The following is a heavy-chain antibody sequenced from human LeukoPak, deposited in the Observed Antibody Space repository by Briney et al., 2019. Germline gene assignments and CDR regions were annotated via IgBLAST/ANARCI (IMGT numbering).Heavy chain of an antibody. D-gene: IGHD3-10*01. CDR3: ASYGSGTYSRFDY. Sequence: PSETLSLTCTVSGGSISGYYWSWIRQSPGKGLEWIGYIYNSGSTNYNPSLQSRVTISVDTSKNQFSLNLSSVTAADTAVYYCASYGSGTYSRFDYWGQGTVVTVSS. CDR2: IYNSGST. V-gene: IGHV4-59*08. CDR1: GGSISGYY. J-gene: IGHJ4*02.